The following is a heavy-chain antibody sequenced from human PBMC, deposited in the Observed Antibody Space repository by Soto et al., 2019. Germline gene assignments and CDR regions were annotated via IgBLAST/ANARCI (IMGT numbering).Heavy chain of an antibody. CDR2: ISYDGSNK. Sequence: QVQLVESGGGVVQPGRSLRLSCAASGFTFSSYAMHWVRQAPGKGLEWVAVISYDGSNKYYADSVKGRFTISRDNSKNTLYLQMNSLRAEDTAVYYGARELGSSSWYSHFDYWGQGTLVTVSS. V-gene: IGHV3-30-3*01. CDR1: GFTFSSYA. D-gene: IGHD6-13*01. J-gene: IGHJ4*02. CDR3: ARELGSSSWYSHFDY.